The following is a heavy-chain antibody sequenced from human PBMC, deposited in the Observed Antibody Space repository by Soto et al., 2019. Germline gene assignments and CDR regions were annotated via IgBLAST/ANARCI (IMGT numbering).Heavy chain of an antibody. CDR2: ISAHNGNT. V-gene: IGHV1-18*01. D-gene: IGHD1-1*01. CDR3: ARGRYGDY. Sequence: QVHLVQSGAEVKKPGASVKVSCKGSGYGFTTYGITWVRQAPGQGLEWMAWISAHNGNTNSAQKVQGRVTVTRDTSTSTEYMELRSLINDDTAVYYCARGRYGDYWGQGALVTVSS. CDR1: GYGFTTYG. J-gene: IGHJ4*02.